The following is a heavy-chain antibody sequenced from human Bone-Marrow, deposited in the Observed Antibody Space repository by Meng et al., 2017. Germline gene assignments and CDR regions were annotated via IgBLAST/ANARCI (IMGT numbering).Heavy chain of an antibody. J-gene: IGHJ4*02. D-gene: IGHD1-14*01. CDR2: IYYSGST. CDR3: AREASPEYYFDY. CDR1: GGSISSGGYY. V-gene: IGHV4-31*01. Sequence: PQAAGHGLVKPSQPLSPTCTVAGGSISSGGYYWSWIRQHPGKGLEWIGYIYYSGSTYYNPSLKSLVTISVDTSKNQFSLKLSSVTAADTAVYYCAREASPEYYFDYWGQGTLVTVSS.